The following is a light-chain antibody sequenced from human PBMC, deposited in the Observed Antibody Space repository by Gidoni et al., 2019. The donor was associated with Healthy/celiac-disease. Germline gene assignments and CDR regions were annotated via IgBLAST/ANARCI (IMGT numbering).Light chain of an antibody. Sequence: IQMTQSPSHLSASVGDRVTITCQASKDISNYLNWYQHKPGKAPKLLIYDASNLETGVPSRFSGSGSGTDFTFTISSLQPEDIATYYCQQYDNLPLTFGGGTKVEIK. CDR2: DAS. V-gene: IGKV1-33*01. CDR3: QQYDNLPLT. CDR1: KDISNY. J-gene: IGKJ4*01.